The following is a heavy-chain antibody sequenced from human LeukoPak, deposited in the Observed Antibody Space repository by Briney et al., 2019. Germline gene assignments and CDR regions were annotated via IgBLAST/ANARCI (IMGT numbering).Heavy chain of an antibody. D-gene: IGHD5-18*01. CDR1: GGSISSSSYY. J-gene: IGHJ4*02. Sequence: TSETLSLTCTVSGGSISSSSYYWGWIRQPPGKGLEWIGSIYYSGSTYYNPSLKSRVTISVDKSKNQFSLKLSSVTAADTAVYYCARRGGGYSYGLFDYWGQGTLVTVSS. CDR3: ARRGGGYSYGLFDY. V-gene: IGHV4-39*01. CDR2: IYYSGST.